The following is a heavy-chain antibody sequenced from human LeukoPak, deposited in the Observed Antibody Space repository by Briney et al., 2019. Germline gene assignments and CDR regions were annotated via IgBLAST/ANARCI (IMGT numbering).Heavy chain of an antibody. D-gene: IGHD3-9*01. V-gene: IGHV4-59*01. CDR2: IYYSGST. CDR1: GGSISSYY. J-gene: IGHJ4*02. Sequence: PSVTLSLTCTVSGGSISSYYWSWIRQPPGKGLEWIGYIYYSGSTDSNPSLKSRVTISVDTSKNQFSLKLRSVTAADTAVYYCARRPRNDILTGTPFDYWGQGILVTVSS. CDR3: ARRPRNDILTGTPFDY.